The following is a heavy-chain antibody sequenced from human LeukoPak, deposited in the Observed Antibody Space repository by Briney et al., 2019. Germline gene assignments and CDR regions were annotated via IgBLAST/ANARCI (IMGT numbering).Heavy chain of an antibody. V-gene: IGHV4-39*07. CDR1: GGSISSSSYY. CDR3: TVAGRDFDY. D-gene: IGHD6-19*01. Sequence: SETLSLTCTVSGGSISSSSYYWGWIRQPPGKGLEWIGSIYYSGSTYYNPSLKSRVTISVDTSKNQFSLKLSSVTAADTAVYYCTVAGRDFDYWGQGTLVTVSS. J-gene: IGHJ4*02. CDR2: IYYSGST.